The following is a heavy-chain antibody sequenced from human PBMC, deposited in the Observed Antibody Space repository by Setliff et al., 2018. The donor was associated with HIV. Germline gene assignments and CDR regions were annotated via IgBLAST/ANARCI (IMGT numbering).Heavy chain of an antibody. V-gene: IGHV1-69*06. CDR3: ARGLRFLEWLSRDNWFDP. J-gene: IGHJ5*02. D-gene: IGHD3-3*01. CDR2: IIPISGTA. Sequence: SVKVSCKASGGTLSSYAISWVRQAPGQGLEWMGRIIPISGTANNAQKFQGRVTITADKSTSTAYMELSSLRSEDTAVYYCARGLRFLEWLSRDNWFDPWGQGTLVTVSS. CDR1: GGTLSSYA.